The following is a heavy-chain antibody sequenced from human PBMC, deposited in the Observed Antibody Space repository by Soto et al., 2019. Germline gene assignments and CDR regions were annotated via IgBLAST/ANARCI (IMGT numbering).Heavy chain of an antibody. CDR1: GFTFSSYA. Sequence: GSLRLSCAASGFTFSSYAMHWVRQAPGKGLEWVAVISYDGSNKYYADSVKGRFTISRDNSKNTLYLQMNSLRAEDTAVYYCARAVFESPLDYWGQGTLVTVSS. V-gene: IGHV3-30-3*01. D-gene: IGHD3-3*01. CDR2: ISYDGSNK. CDR3: ARAVFESPLDY. J-gene: IGHJ4*02.